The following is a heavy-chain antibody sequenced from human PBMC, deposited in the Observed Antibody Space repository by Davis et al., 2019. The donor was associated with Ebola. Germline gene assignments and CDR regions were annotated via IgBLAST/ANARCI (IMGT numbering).Heavy chain of an antibody. J-gene: IGHJ4*02. CDR3: ARGLRYYGSGSYYFDY. Sequence: ASVQVSCKASGYTFTSYDINWVRQATGQGLEWMGWMNPNSGNTGYAQKFQGRVTMTRNTSISTAYMELSSLVSEDTAVYYCARGLRYYGSGSYYFDYWGQGTLVTVSS. V-gene: IGHV1-8*01. CDR2: MNPNSGNT. CDR1: GYTFTSYD. D-gene: IGHD3-10*01.